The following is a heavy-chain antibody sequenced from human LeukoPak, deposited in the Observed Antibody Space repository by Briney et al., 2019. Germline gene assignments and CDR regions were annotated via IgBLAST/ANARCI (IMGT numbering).Heavy chain of an antibody. CDR1: GFTFSSYS. Sequence: SGGSLRLSCAAFGFTFSSYSMNWVRQAPGKGLEWVSSISSSSSYIYYADSVKGRFTISRDNAKNSLYLQMNSLRAEDTAVYYCARGTPRGYDFWSGYYHARWGLLDYWGQGTLVTVSS. D-gene: IGHD3-3*01. J-gene: IGHJ4*02. V-gene: IGHV3-21*01. CDR2: ISSSSSYI. CDR3: ARGTPRGYDFWSGYYHARWGLLDY.